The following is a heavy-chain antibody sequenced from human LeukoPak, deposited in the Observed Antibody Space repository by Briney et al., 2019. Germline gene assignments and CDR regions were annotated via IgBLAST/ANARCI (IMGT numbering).Heavy chain of an antibody. D-gene: IGHD3-16*01. CDR1: GFTFSSYE. CDR2: ISSSGSTI. J-gene: IGHJ4*02. Sequence: GGSLRLSCAASGFTFSSYEMNWVRQAPGKGLEWVSHISSSGSTIYYADSVKGRFTISRDNSKNTLFLQMNSLRAEDTAVYYCARGPGGDDHWGQGTLVTVSS. V-gene: IGHV3-48*03. CDR3: ARGPGGDDH.